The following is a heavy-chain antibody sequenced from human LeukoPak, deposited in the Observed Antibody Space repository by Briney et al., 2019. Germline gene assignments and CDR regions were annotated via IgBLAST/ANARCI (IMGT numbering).Heavy chain of an antibody. CDR3: ARVALRYFDWFGYFDY. D-gene: IGHD3-9*01. V-gene: IGHV3-48*03. J-gene: IGHJ4*02. CDR2: ISSSGSTI. CDR1: GFTFSSYE. Sequence: GGSLRLSCAASGFTFSSYEMNWVHQAPGKGLEWVSYISSSGSTIYYADSVKGRFTISRDNAKNSLYLQMNSLRAEDTAVYYCARVALRYFDWFGYFDYWGQGTPVTVSS.